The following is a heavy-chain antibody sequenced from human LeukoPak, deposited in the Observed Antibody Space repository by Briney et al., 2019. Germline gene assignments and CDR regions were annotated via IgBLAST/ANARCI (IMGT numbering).Heavy chain of an antibody. CDR1: GGSFSGYY. J-gene: IGHJ5*02. CDR3: ARGGPYYYGSGSSTYNWFDP. V-gene: IGHV4-34*01. Sequence: PSETLSLTCAVYGGSFSGYYWSWIRQPPGKGLEWIGEINHSGSTNYNPSLKSRVAISVDTSKNQFSLKLSSVTAADTAVYYCARGGPYYYGSGSSTYNWFDPWGQGTLVTVSS. D-gene: IGHD3-10*01. CDR2: INHSGST.